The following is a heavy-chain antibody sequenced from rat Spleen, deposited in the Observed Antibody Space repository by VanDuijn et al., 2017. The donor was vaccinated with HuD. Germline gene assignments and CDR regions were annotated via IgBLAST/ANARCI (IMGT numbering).Heavy chain of an antibody. CDR3: ARLRTSPFYFDY. D-gene: IGHD3-8*01. J-gene: IGHJ2*01. CDR1: GFSLISYA. V-gene: IGHV2-41*01. Sequence: QVRLKESGPGLVQPSQTLSLTCTVSGFSLISYAVNWVRQPPGKGLEWMGVIWNPGGTRYNSALKSRLSISRDTSKSQVFLKMDSLQPEDTGTYYCARLRTSPFYFDYWGQGVMVTVSS. CDR2: IWNPGGT.